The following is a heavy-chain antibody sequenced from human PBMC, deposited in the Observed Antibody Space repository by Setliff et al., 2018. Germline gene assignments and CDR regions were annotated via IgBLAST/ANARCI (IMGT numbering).Heavy chain of an antibody. CDR1: GFTFDDYA. D-gene: IGHD3-10*01. V-gene: IGHV3-20*04. J-gene: IGHJ6*03. Sequence: SGGSLRLSCVASGFTFDDYAMSWVRQAPGKGLEWVCGINWNGGSTGYADSVKGRFTISRDNAKNSLYLQMNSLRAEDTALYYCARENTGFYYHYYMDVWGKGTTVTVSS. CDR2: INWNGGST. CDR3: ARENTGFYYHYYMDV.